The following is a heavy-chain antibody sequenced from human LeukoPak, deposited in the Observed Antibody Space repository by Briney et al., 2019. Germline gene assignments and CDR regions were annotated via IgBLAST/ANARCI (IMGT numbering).Heavy chain of an antibody. CDR3: AREEVVPAALGDYYYYGMDV. CDR1: GFTFSSYG. Sequence: GGSLRLSCAASGFTFSSYGMHWVRQAPGKGLEWAAVIWYDGSNKYYADSVKGRFTISRDNSKNTLYLQMNSLRAEDTAVYYCAREEVVPAALGDYYYYGMDVWGQGTTVTVSS. J-gene: IGHJ6*02. V-gene: IGHV3-33*01. CDR2: IWYDGSNK. D-gene: IGHD2-2*01.